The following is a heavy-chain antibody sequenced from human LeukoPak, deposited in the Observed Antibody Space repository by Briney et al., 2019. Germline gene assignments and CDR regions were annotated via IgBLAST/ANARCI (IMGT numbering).Heavy chain of an antibody. CDR2: ISSSSGYI. J-gene: IGHJ6*02. V-gene: IGHV3-21*01. CDR3: ARDLGSIAAVGEDYYYYGMDV. D-gene: IGHD6-13*01. Sequence: GGSLRLSCAASGFTFSGYSMNWVRQAPGKGLEWVSSISSSSGYIYYADSVKGRFTIPRDNAKNSLYLQMNSLRAEDTAVYYCARDLGSIAAVGEDYYYYGMDVWGQGTTVTVSS. CDR1: GFTFSGYS.